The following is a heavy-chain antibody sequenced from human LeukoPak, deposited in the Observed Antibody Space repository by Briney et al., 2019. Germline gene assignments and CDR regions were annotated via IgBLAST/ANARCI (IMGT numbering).Heavy chain of an antibody. CDR1: GGSFSGYY. CDR3: ASYNSSFLDY. J-gene: IGHJ4*02. CDR2: INHSGST. V-gene: IGHV4-34*01. D-gene: IGHD6-13*01. Sequence: PSETLSLTCAVYGGSFSGYYWSWIRQPPGKGLEWIGEINHSGSTNYNPSLKSRVTISVDTSKNQFSLKLSSVTAADTAVYYCASYNSSFLDYWGQGTLVTVSS.